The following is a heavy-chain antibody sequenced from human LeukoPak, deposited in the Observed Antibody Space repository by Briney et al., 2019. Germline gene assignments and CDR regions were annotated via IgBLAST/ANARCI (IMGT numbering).Heavy chain of an antibody. V-gene: IGHV3-23*01. Sequence: GGSLRLSCAASVFTFSSYAISWVPQAPRKGLEWGSAISGSGGSTHYTDSVKGRFANSRDNSKNTLYLKMNSLRAEDTAVYYCAKLARGQLDFSAYYDYYGMDVWGQGTMVTVSS. CDR2: ISGSGGST. CDR1: VFTFSSYA. CDR3: AKLARGQLDFSAYYDYYGMDV. J-gene: IGHJ6*02. D-gene: IGHD6-13*01.